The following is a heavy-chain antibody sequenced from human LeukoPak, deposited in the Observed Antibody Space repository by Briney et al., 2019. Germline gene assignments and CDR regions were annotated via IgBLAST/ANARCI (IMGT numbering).Heavy chain of an antibody. Sequence: GASVTVSCKPSGYTFTGYYMHWVRQAPGQGLEWMGWINPNSGGTNYAQKFQGWVTMTRDTSISRAYMGLSRVRSDDTAVYYCARAGGAVAGKDYWGQGTLVTVSS. D-gene: IGHD6-19*01. CDR3: ARAGGAVAGKDY. J-gene: IGHJ4*02. V-gene: IGHV1-2*04. CDR1: GYTFTGYY. CDR2: INPNSGGT.